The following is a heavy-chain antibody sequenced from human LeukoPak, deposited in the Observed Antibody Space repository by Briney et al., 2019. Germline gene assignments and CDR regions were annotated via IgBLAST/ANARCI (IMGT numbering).Heavy chain of an antibody. CDR1: GYTFTRYA. CDR2: INAGNGDT. CDR3: ATGVGAFN. J-gene: IGHJ4*02. V-gene: IGHV1-3*01. Sequence: GASVKVSCKASGYTFTRYAMHWVRQAPGQRLEWMGWINAGNGDTKYSQKFQGRVTMTEDTSTDTAYMELSSLRSEDTAVYYCATGVGAFNWGQGTLVTVSS. D-gene: IGHD1-26*01.